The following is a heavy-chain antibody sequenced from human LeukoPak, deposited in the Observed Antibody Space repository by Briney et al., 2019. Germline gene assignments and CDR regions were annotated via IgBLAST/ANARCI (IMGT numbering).Heavy chain of an antibody. CDR1: GFTFSSYA. CDR3: AKELIRGYSYGYADQ. Sequence: GGSLGLSCAASGFTFSSYAMSWVRQAPGKGLEWVSAISGSGGSTYYADSVKGRFTISRDNSNNTLYLQMNSLRAEDTAVYFCAKELIRGYSYGYADQWGQGTLVTISS. V-gene: IGHV3-23*01. J-gene: IGHJ4*02. D-gene: IGHD5-18*01. CDR2: ISGSGGST.